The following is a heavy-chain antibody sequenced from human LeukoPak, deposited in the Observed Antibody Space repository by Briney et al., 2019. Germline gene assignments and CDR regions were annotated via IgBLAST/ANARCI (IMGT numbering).Heavy chain of an antibody. Sequence: GESLKISCQGSGYSFTNYWIGWVRQMPGKGLEWMGIIYPGDSDTRYSPSFQGQVTISADKSISTAYLQWGSLKASDSAMYYCARKTGYSSSWVDSWGQGTLVTVAS. CDR3: ARKTGYSSSWVDS. J-gene: IGHJ4*02. CDR2: IYPGDSDT. D-gene: IGHD2-2*01. CDR1: GYSFTNYW. V-gene: IGHV5-51*01.